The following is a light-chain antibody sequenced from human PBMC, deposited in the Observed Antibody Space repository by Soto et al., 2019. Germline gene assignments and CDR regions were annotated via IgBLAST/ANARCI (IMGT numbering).Light chain of an antibody. J-gene: IGKJ2*01. CDR1: QDITDS. Sequence: DSQMTQSPSSLSASVGDRVTITCQASQDITDSLDCNRQRPGKAPNLRISGASNLEKGVQSRLIGIGSGIHFTFTINSLQPEDIATYYCQQYDNLPPDTFGQGTKVEI. V-gene: IGKV1-33*01. CDR3: QQYDNLPPDT. CDR2: GAS.